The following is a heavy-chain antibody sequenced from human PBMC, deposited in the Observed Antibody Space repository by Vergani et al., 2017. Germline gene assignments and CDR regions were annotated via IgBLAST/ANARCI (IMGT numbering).Heavy chain of an antibody. J-gene: IGHJ5*02. CDR1: GFTFSSYA. Sequence: EVQLLESGGGLVQPGGSLRLSCAASGFTFSSYAMSWVRQAPEKGLEWVSTIRGSGGSTYYADSVKGRFTISRDNFKNTLYLQMNSLRAEDTAVYYCAKGEPTXYYDSSVSSNWFDPWGQGTLVTVSS. V-gene: IGHV3-23*01. CDR3: AKGEPTXYYDSSVSSNWFDP. CDR2: IRGSGGST. D-gene: IGHD3-22*01.